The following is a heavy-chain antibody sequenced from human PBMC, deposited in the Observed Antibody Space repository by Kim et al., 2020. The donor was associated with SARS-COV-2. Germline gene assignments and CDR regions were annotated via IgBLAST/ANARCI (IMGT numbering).Heavy chain of an antibody. V-gene: IGHV1-69*13. CDR2: IIPIFGTA. J-gene: IGHJ6*02. CDR3: AREEDWQLERTYSFYYGMDV. Sequence: SVKVSCKASGGTFSSYAISWVRQAPGQGLEWMGGIIPIFGTANYAQKFQGRVTITADESTSTAYMELSSLRSEDTAVYYCAREEDWQLERTYSFYYGMDVWGQGTTVTVSS. CDR1: GGTFSSYA. D-gene: IGHD6-6*01.